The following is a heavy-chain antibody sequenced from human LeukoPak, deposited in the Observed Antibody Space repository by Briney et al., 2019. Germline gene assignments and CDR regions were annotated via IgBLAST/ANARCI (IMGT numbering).Heavy chain of an antibody. CDR1: GGSISSGGYY. V-gene: IGHV4-31*03. D-gene: IGHD1-26*01. J-gene: IGHJ4*02. Sequence: SQTLSLTCTVSGGSISSGGYYWSWIRQPPGKGLEWIGYIYYSGSTYYNPSLKSRVTISVDTSKNQFSLKLSSVTAADTAVYYCARSGSYRTYYFDYWGQGTLVTVSS. CDR2: IYYSGST. CDR3: ARSGSYRTYYFDY.